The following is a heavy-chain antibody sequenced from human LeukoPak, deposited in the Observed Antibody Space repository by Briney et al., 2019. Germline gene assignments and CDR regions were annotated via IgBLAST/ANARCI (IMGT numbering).Heavy chain of an antibody. CDR1: GGSISSSSYY. V-gene: IGHV4-39*01. D-gene: IGHD4-17*01. CDR2: IYYSGST. J-gene: IGHJ4*02. CDR3: ARQPYGDYPVLYDY. Sequence: SETLSLTCTVSGGSISSSSYYWGWLRQPPGKGLEWLGSIYYSGSTYYNPSLKSPVTISVDTSKNQFSLKLSSVTAADTAVYYCARQPYGDYPVLYDYWGQGTLVTVSS.